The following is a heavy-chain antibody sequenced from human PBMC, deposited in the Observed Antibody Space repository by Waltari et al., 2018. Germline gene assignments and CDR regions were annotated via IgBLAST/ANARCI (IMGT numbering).Heavy chain of an antibody. J-gene: IGHJ4*02. V-gene: IGHV1-3*01. CDR2: INADDGNI. Sequence: QVQLVQSGAEVKKPGASVKVSAKASGYRVSNYAMHWVRQAPGQSLEWMGWINADDGNIKYAQKFQGRVIITRDTSASTAYIEVNSVNSEDTAVYYCARGYHKTAWIVDYWGQGTLVTVSS. CDR1: GYRVSNYA. D-gene: IGHD2-2*01. CDR3: ARGYHKTAWIVDY.